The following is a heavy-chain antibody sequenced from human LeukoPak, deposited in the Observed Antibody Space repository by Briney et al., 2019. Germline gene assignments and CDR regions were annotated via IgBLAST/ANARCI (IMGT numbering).Heavy chain of an antibody. CDR1: GGSISSGGYY. CDR3: AREMEYCSSTSYSVYGAFDI. J-gene: IGHJ3*02. CDR2: IYYSGST. Sequence: SQTLSLTCTVSGGSISSGGYYWSWIRQHPGKGLEWIGYIYYSGSTYYNPSLKSRVTISVDTSKNQFSLKLSSETAADTAVYYCAREMEYCSSTSYSVYGAFDIWGQGTMVTVSS. V-gene: IGHV4-31*03. D-gene: IGHD2-2*01.